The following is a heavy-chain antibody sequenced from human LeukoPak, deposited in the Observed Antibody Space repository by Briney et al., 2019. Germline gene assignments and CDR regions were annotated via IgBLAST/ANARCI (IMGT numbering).Heavy chain of an antibody. Sequence: SCAASGYTFTSYYMHWVRQAPGQGLEWMGIINPSGGSTSYAQKFQGRVTMTRDMSTSTVYMELSSLRSEDTAVYYCARIAAAGGYWGQGTLVTVSS. V-gene: IGHV1-46*01. CDR2: INPSGGST. CDR3: ARIAAAGGY. CDR1: GYTFTSYY. J-gene: IGHJ4*02. D-gene: IGHD6-13*01.